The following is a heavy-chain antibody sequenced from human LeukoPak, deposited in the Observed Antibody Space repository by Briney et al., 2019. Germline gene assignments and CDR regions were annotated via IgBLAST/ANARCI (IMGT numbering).Heavy chain of an antibody. V-gene: IGHV3-23*01. J-gene: IGHJ4*02. CDR2: ISGSGGST. CDR3: AKDRGFGEYFPFFY. CDR1: GFTFSTYA. D-gene: IGHD3-10*01. Sequence: GGSLRLSCAASGFTFSTYAMSWVRQTPEKGLEWVSAISGSGGSTYYADSAKGRFTISRDNSKNTLYLQMNSLRAEDTAVYYCAKDRGFGEYFPFFYWGQGTLVIVSS.